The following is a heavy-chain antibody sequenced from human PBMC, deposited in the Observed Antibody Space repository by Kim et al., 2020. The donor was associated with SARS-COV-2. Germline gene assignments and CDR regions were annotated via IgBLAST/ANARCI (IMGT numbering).Heavy chain of an antibody. Sequence: SETLSLTCTVSGGSISSGDYYWSWIRQPPGKGLEWIGYIYYSGSTYYNPSLKSRVTISVDTSKNQFSLKLSSVTAADTAVYYCASNVVVVAAISHWGQGTLVTVSS. CDR1: GGSISSGDYY. J-gene: IGHJ4*02. CDR2: IYYSGST. D-gene: IGHD2-15*01. CDR3: ASNVVVVAAISH. V-gene: IGHV4-30-4*01.